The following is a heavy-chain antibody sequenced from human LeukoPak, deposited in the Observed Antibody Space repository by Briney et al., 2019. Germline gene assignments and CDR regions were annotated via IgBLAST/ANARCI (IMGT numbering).Heavy chain of an antibody. CDR1: GYTFTSYY. V-gene: IGHV1-24*01. Sequence: ASVKVSCKASGYTFTSYYMHWVRQAPGKGLEWMGGFDPEDGETIYAQKFQGRVTMTEDTSTDTAYMELSSLRSEDTAVYYCATGRITIFGVDYDYWGQGTLVTVSS. J-gene: IGHJ4*02. CDR3: ATGRITIFGVDYDY. CDR2: FDPEDGET. D-gene: IGHD3-3*01.